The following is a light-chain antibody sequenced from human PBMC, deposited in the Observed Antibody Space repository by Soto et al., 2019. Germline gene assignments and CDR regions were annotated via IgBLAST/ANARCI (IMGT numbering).Light chain of an antibody. V-gene: IGLV3-25*03. Sequence: SYELTQPPSVSVSPGKTARITCSGDALPKQYAYWYQQKPGQAPVLVIYKDSERPSGIPERFSGSSSGTTVTLTISGVQAEDEADYYCQSADSSGTYPYVFGTGTKLTVL. J-gene: IGLJ1*01. CDR3: QSADSSGTYPYV. CDR2: KDS. CDR1: ALPKQY.